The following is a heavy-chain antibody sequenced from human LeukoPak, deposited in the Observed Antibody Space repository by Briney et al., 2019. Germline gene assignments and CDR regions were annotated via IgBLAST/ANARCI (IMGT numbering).Heavy chain of an antibody. CDR3: AKASHSKPYSSPSNGMDV. V-gene: IGHV3-30*18. CDR1: GFTFSSYG. CDR2: ISYDGSNK. J-gene: IGHJ6*02. Sequence: GGSLRLSCAASGFTFSSYGMHWVRQAPGKGLEWVAVISYDGSNKYYADSVKGRITISRDNSKNTLYVQMNSLRAEDTAVYYCAKASHSKPYSSPSNGMDVWGQGTTVTVSS. D-gene: IGHD6-6*01.